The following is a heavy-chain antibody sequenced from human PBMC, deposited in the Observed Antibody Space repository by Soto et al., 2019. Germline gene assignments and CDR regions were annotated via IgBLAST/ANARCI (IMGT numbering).Heavy chain of an antibody. V-gene: IGHV3-21*01. CDR2: ISSSSYI. CDR1: GFTFSSYS. CDR3: ARVILGTHYYYGMDV. J-gene: IGHJ6*02. D-gene: IGHD6-13*01. Sequence: GGSLSLSCAASGFTFSSYSMNWVRQAPGKGLEWVSSISSSSYIYYADSVKGRFTISRDNAKNSLYLQMNSLRAEDTAVYYCARVILGTHYYYGMDVWGQGTTVTVSS.